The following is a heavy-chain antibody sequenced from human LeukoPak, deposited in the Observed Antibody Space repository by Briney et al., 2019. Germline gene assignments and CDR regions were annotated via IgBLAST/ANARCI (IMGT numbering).Heavy chain of an antibody. V-gene: IGHV3-7*01. CDR3: ARDRSDIVVAVAANP. J-gene: IGHJ5*02. D-gene: IGHD2-15*01. CDR2: IKDDGNEE. CDR1: GFIFSSYW. Sequence: GGSLRLSCVASGFIFSSYWMSWVRQAPGKGLEWVANIKDDGNEEYYLDSVKGRFTIFRDNAKNSLYLQMNSLRAEDTAMYYCARDRSDIVVAVAANPWGQGTLVTVSS.